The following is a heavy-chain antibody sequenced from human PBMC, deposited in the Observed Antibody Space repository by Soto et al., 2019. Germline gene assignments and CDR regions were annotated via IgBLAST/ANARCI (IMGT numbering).Heavy chain of an antibody. CDR3: ARHYERSSWYLVSGYYYYGMDV. V-gene: IGHV4-39*01. J-gene: IGHJ6*02. CDR1: GGSISSSSYY. CDR2: IYYSGST. D-gene: IGHD6-13*01. Sequence: PSDTLSVTCSVSGGSISSSSYYWGWIRQPPGKGLEWIGSIYYSGSTYYNPSLKSRVTISVDTSKNQFSLKLSSVTAADTAVYYCARHYERSSWYLVSGYYYYGMDVWGQGTTVTVSS.